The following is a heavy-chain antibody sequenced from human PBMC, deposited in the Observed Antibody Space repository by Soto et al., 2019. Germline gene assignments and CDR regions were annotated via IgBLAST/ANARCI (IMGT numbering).Heavy chain of an antibody. Sequence: ASVKVSCTASGGTFSSYTISWVRQAPGQGLEWMGRIIPILGIANYAQKFQGRVTITADKSTSTAYMELSSLRSEDTAVYYCARDRTVAADSWFDPWGQGTLVTVSS. CDR3: ARDRTVAADSWFDP. V-gene: IGHV1-69*04. CDR2: IIPILGIA. CDR1: GGTFSSYT. D-gene: IGHD2-15*01. J-gene: IGHJ5*02.